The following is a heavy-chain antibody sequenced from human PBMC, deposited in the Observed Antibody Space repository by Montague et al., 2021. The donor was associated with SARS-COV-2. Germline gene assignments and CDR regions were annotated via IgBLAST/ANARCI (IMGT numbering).Heavy chain of an antibody. CDR3: ARRVTGTTVHTYYHGLDV. CDR2: MYYSGST. J-gene: IGHJ6*02. V-gene: IGHV4-39*01. Sequence: SETLSLTCTVSGGSISSSSYYWGWIRQPQGKGLEWIGSMYYSGSTYYNPSLKRRVTISVDTSKNQFSLKLSSVTAADTAVYYCARRVTGTTVHTYYHGLDVWGQGTLVIVSS. D-gene: IGHD1-20*01. CDR1: GGSISSSSYY.